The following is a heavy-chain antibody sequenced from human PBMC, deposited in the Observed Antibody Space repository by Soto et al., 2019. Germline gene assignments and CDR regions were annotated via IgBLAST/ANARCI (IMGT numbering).Heavy chain of an antibody. J-gene: IGHJ6*01. D-gene: IGHD6-19*01. CDR3: ARDAIAVAGRYYYDGMDF. V-gene: IGHV3-66*01. CDR1: GFTVSNNY. CDR2: ISSGGST. Sequence: EVLLVESGGGLVQPGGSLRLSCAASGFTVSNNYMNWVRQAPGKGLEWVSSISSGGSTSHADSVKGRFTISRDNSKNTLFLQMNSLRAEDTAVYYCARDAIAVAGRYYYDGMDFW.